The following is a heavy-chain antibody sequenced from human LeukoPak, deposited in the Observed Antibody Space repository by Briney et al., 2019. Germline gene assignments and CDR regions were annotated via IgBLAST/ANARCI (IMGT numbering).Heavy chain of an antibody. CDR2: IYYSGST. J-gene: IGHJ6*03. CDR1: GGSISSYY. Sequence: SETLSLTCTVSGGSISSYYWSWIRQPPGKGLEWIGYIYYSGSTNYNPSPKSRVTISVDTSKNQFSLKLSSVTAADTAVYYCAGSRYYYYMDVWGKGTTVTVSS. D-gene: IGHD6-25*01. CDR3: AGSRYYYYMDV. V-gene: IGHV4-59*01.